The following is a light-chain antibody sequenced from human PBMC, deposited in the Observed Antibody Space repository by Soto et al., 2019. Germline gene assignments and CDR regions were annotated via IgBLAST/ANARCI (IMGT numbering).Light chain of an antibody. CDR3: QLVNIYPIT. Sequence: DTQITQSPSTLSGSVGDRVTITCRASQTISSWLAWYQQKPGKAPKLLIYKASTLKSGVPSRFSGSGSGTEFTLTISSLQPEDFATYYCQLVNIYPITFGQGARLEIK. V-gene: IGKV1-5*03. CDR2: KAS. J-gene: IGKJ5*01. CDR1: QTISSW.